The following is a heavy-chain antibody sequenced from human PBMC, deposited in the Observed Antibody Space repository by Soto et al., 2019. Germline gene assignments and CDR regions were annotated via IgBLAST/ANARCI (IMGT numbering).Heavy chain of an antibody. D-gene: IGHD3-16*02. CDR3: AKEGGRIMITFGGVIAPFDY. CDR1: GFTFSSYA. CDR2: ISGSGGST. J-gene: IGHJ4*02. V-gene: IGHV3-23*01. Sequence: GGSLRLSCAASGFTFSSYAMSWVRQAPGKGLEWVSAISGSGGSTYYADSVKGRFTISRDNSKNTLYLQMNSLRAEDTAVYYCAKEGGRIMITFGGVIAPFDYWGQGTLVTVSS.